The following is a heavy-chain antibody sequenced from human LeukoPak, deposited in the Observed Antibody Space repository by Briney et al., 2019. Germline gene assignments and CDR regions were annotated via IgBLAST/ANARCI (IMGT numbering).Heavy chain of an antibody. V-gene: IGHV3-21*01. J-gene: IGHJ4*02. CDR1: EFTVRSNS. CDR3: ARDLDGDPNIAAAGRGDFDY. Sequence: PGGSLRLSCAAPEFTVRSNSMTWVRQAPGKGLEWVSSISSSSSYIYYADSVKGRFTISRDNAKNSLYLQMNSLRADDTAVYYCARDLDGDPNIAAAGRGDFDYWGRGTLVTVSS. D-gene: IGHD6-13*01. CDR2: ISSSSSYI.